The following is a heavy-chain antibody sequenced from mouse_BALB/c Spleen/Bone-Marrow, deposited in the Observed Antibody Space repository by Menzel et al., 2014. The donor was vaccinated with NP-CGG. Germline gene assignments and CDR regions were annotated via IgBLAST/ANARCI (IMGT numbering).Heavy chain of an antibody. V-gene: IGHV1-59*01. CDR1: GYTFTSYW. Sequence: VKLMESGPELVRPGVSVKISCKASGYTFTSYWMHWVKQRPGQGLEWIGVIDPSDSYTSYNQKFKGKATLTVDTSSSTAYMQLSSLTSEDSAVYYCTRSRDYGNWFAYWGQGTLVTVSA. CDR3: TRSRDYGNWFAY. CDR2: IDPSDSYT. D-gene: IGHD2-1*01. J-gene: IGHJ3*01.